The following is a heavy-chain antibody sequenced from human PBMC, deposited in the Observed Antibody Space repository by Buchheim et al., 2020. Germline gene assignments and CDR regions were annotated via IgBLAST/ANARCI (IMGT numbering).Heavy chain of an antibody. Sequence: QLHLQESGSGLVKPSQTLSLTCAVSGGSIFSGGYSWSWIRQPPGKGLEWIGYIHQGGDSYYDPSFKSRATISLDKSKHQFSLKINSVTAADTAVYYCARENSAHFDYWGQGIL. J-gene: IGHJ4*02. CDR1: GGSIFSGGYS. D-gene: IGHD1-7*01. V-gene: IGHV4-30-2*01. CDR3: ARENSAHFDY. CDR2: IHQGGDS.